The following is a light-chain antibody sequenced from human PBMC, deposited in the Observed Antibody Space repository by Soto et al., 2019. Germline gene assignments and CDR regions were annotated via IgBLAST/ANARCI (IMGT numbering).Light chain of an antibody. CDR2: DTS. V-gene: IGKV3-11*01. Sequence: GLTLSPATLSLSPGERATLSCRASQSVSSYLAWYQQKPGQAPRLLIYDTSIRASGIPARFSGSGSGTDFTLTISSLQSEDFAVYYCQQYNNLPWWTFGQGGKADIK. CDR3: QQYNNLPWWT. CDR1: QSVSSY. J-gene: IGKJ1*01.